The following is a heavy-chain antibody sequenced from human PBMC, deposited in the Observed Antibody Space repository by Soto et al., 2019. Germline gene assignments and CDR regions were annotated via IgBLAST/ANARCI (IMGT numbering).Heavy chain of an antibody. V-gene: IGHV3-23*01. J-gene: IGHJ4*02. CDR1: GLNFTNHP. CDR2: ISGRTGDT. Sequence: GGSLRLSCEASGLNFTNHPMIWGRQGPGKGLEWVAAISGRTGDTAYADSVRGRFTLSRDSSTYTMFLQMNSLRAEDTAVYYCGVQYDYWGQGTLVTVSS. CDR3: GVQYDY.